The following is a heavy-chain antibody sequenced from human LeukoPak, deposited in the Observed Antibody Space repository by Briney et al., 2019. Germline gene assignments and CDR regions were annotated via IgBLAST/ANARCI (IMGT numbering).Heavy chain of an antibody. CDR1: GGTFSSYA. CDR3: ARDYNGSGSGVFDY. D-gene: IGHD3-10*01. CDR2: IIPIVGTA. Sequence: SVTVSCMASGGTFSSYAISWVRQAPGQGLEWMGGIIPIVGTANYAQKLQGRVTITADESTSTAYMELSSLRSEDTAVYYCARDYNGSGSGVFDYWGQGTLVTVSS. V-gene: IGHV1-69*01. J-gene: IGHJ4*02.